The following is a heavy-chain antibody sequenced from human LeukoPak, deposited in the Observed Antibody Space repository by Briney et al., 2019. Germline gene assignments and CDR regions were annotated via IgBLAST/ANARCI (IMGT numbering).Heavy chain of an antibody. J-gene: IGHJ4*02. CDR2: ISASGGST. CDR3: AKDQLTVVRGVFDY. D-gene: IGHD3-10*01. CDR1: GFTFSSYA. V-gene: IGHV3-23*01. Sequence: PGGSLRLSCAASGFTFSSYAMSWVRQAPGKGLEWVSSISASGGSTYYADSVKGRFTISRDNSKNTLYLQMNSVRAEDTAVYYCAKDQLTVVRGVFDYWGQGTLVTVSS.